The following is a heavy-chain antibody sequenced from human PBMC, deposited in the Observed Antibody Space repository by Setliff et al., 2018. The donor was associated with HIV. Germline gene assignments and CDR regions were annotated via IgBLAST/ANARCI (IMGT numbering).Heavy chain of an antibody. CDR2: INPNSGGT. D-gene: IGHD3-16*01. V-gene: IGHV1-2*02. Sequence: ASVKVSCKTSGYTFDAKYIHWARQAPGQGLGWMGWINPNSGGTNYARKFQGRVTMTRDTSISTAYMELNSLRSDDTAVYYCATAGGRSWFDPWGPGTLVTVSS. CDR1: GYTFDAKY. J-gene: IGHJ5*02. CDR3: ATAGGRSWFDP.